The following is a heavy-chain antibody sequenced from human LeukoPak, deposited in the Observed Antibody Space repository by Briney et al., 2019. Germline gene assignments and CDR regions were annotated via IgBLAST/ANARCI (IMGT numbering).Heavy chain of an antibody. J-gene: IGHJ4*02. CDR1: GFTFSSYA. CDR3: AKDPRRYSRTGGYFDY. D-gene: IGHD6-13*01. CDR2: ISYDGSNK. V-gene: IGHV3-30*18. Sequence: GGSLRLSWAASGFTFSSYAMSWVRQAPGKGLEWVAFISYDGSNKYYADSVKGRFTISRDNSKNTLYLQMNSLRAEDTAVYYCAKDPRRYSRTGGYFDYWGQGTLVTVSS.